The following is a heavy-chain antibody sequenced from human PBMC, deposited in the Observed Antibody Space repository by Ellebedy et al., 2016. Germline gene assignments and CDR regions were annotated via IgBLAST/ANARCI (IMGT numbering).Heavy chain of an antibody. Sequence: GESLKISXAVSGFTFSSYGMHWVRQAPGKGLEWVAVIWYDGSNKYYADSVKGRFTISRDNSKNTLYLQMNSLRAEDTAVYYCARGEVCSSTSCYTRGWYFDLWGRGTLVTVSS. CDR3: ARGEVCSSTSCYTRGWYFDL. CDR2: IWYDGSNK. V-gene: IGHV3-33*08. J-gene: IGHJ2*01. CDR1: GFTFSSYG. D-gene: IGHD2-2*02.